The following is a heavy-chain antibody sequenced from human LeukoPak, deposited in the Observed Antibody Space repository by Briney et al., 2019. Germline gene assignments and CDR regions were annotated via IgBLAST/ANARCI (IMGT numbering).Heavy chain of an antibody. CDR1: GFTFGDYA. V-gene: IGHV3-49*03. Sequence: GGSLGLSCTASGFTFGDYAMSWIRQAPGKGLEWVGFIRSKAYGETADYAASVKGRFTISRDDSKAIAYLQMNSLKTEDTAVYHCTRDRGAYNLYDYWGQGTLVTVSS. CDR2: IRSKAYGETA. D-gene: IGHD1-1*01. CDR3: TRDRGAYNLYDY. J-gene: IGHJ4*02.